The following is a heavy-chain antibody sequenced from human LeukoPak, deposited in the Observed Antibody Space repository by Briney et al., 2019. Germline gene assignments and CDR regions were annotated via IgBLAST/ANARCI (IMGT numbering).Heavy chain of an antibody. CDR2: INPNSGGT. CDR1: GYTFTGYY. CDR3: ARDRTLQQLVLEGYYYYYYMDV. V-gene: IGHV1-2*02. J-gene: IGHJ6*03. Sequence: ASVKVSCKASGYTFTGYYMHWVRQAPGQGLEWMGWINPNSGGTNYAQKFQGRATMTRDTSISTAYMELSRLRSDDTAVYYCARDRTLQQLVLEGYYYYYYMDVWGKGTTVTVSS. D-gene: IGHD6-13*01.